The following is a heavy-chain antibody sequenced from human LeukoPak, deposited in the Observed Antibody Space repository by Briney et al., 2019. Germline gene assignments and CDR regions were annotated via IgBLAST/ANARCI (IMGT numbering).Heavy chain of an antibody. CDR3: ARGSLDYYYYYMDV. J-gene: IGHJ6*03. CDR2: MNPNSGNT. CDR1: GYTFTSYD. V-gene: IGHV1-8*03. Sequence: GASVKVSCKASGYTFTSYDNNWVRQATGQGLEWMGWMNPNSGNTGYAQKFQGRVTITRNTSISTAYMELSSLRSEDTAVYYCARGSLDYYYYYMDVWGKGTTVTVSS.